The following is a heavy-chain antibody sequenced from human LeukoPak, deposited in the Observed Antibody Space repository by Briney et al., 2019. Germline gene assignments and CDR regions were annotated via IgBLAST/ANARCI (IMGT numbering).Heavy chain of an antibody. J-gene: IGHJ4*02. CDR2: IYYSGST. D-gene: IGHD6-13*01. CDR1: GGSISSSSYY. V-gene: IGHV4-39*01. Sequence: PSETLSLTCTVSGGSISSSSYYWGWIRQPPGKGLEWIGSIYYSGSTYYNPSLKSRVTISVDTSKNQFSLKLSSVTAAGTAVYYCARRGSAAAAPYARDYWGQGTLVTVSS. CDR3: ARRGSAAAAPYARDY.